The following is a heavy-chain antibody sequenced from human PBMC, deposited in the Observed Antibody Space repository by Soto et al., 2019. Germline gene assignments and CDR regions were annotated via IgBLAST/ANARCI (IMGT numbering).Heavy chain of an antibody. CDR2: IIPIFGTA. J-gene: IGHJ4*02. Sequence: SVKVSCKASGGTFSSYAISWVRQAPGQGLGWMGGIIPIFGTANYAQKFQGRVTITADESTSTAYMELSSLRSEGTAVYYCATRRRYSSGWYGRDYWGQGTLVTVSS. CDR3: ATRRRYSSGWYGRDY. CDR1: GGTFSSYA. V-gene: IGHV1-69*13. D-gene: IGHD6-19*01.